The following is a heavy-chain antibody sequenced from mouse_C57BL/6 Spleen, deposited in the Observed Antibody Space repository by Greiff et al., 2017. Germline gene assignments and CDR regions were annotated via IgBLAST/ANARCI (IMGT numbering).Heavy chain of an antibody. CDR1: GYTFTDYE. D-gene: IGHD2-1*01. Sequence: SGAELVRPGASVTLSCKASGYTFTDYEMHWVKQTPVHGLEWIGAIDPETGGTAYNQKFKGKAILTADKSSSTAYMELRSLTSEDSAVYYCTRKDYGNYLDYWGQGTTLTVSS. J-gene: IGHJ2*01. CDR2: IDPETGGT. CDR3: TRKDYGNYLDY. V-gene: IGHV1-15*01.